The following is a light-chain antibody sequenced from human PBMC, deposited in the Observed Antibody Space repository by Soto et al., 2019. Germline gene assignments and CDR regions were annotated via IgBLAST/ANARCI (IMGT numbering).Light chain of an antibody. CDR3: QQSFSAPRT. V-gene: IGKV1-39*01. Sequence: DIQMTQSPSSLSASVGDRVTVTCRASQSIGRYLNWYQQKPGKAPKPLIYDASSLQTGVPSRFSGNESGTDFTLTINSLQPEDFATDYCQQSFSAPRTFGQGTKLEIK. J-gene: IGKJ2*01. CDR1: QSIGRY. CDR2: DAS.